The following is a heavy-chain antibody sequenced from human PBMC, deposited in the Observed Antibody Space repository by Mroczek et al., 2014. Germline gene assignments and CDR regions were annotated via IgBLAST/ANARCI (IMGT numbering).Heavy chain of an antibody. D-gene: IGHD2-15*01. V-gene: IGHV1-2*02. Sequence: QVQLVQSGAEVKKPGASVKVSCKASGYTFTGYYMHWVRQAPGQGLEWMGWINPNSGGTNYAQKFQGRVTMTRDTSISTAYMELSRLRSDDTAVYYCARGYCSGGSCYGSAFDIWGQGTMVTVSS. J-gene: IGHJ3*02. CDR3: ARGYCSGGSCYGSAFDI. CDR1: GYTFTGYY. CDR2: INPNSGGT.